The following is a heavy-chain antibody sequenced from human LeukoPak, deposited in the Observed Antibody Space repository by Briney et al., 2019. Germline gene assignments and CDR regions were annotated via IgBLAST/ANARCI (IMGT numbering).Heavy chain of an antibody. J-gene: IGHJ4*02. CDR2: IDPDDSET. V-gene: IGHV5-51*01. CDR3: ARRPLLYGSGSYWDH. Sequence: HGESLKISCQASGYSFRSFWIGWVRQMPGKGLEWMGVIDPDDSETRYSPSFQGQVTISADKSISTAYLQWSTLKASDSAMYYCARRPLLYGSGSYWDHWGQGTLVTVSS. D-gene: IGHD3-10*01. CDR1: GYSFRSFW.